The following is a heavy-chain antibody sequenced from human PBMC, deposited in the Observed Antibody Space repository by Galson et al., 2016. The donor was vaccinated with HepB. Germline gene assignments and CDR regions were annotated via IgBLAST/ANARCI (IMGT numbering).Heavy chain of an antibody. Sequence: SLRLSCAASGFTFSSYGMHWVRQAPGKGLEWVAVIWYDGSNKYYADSVKGRFTISRDNPKNTLYLQMNSLRAEDTAVYYCAKGGYFDWLDYWGQGTLATVSS. CDR2: IWYDGSNK. J-gene: IGHJ4*02. V-gene: IGHV3-33*06. CDR3: AKGGYFDWLDY. D-gene: IGHD3-9*01. CDR1: GFTFSSYG.